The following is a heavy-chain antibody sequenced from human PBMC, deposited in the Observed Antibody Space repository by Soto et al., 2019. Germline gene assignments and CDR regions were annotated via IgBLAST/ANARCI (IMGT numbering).Heavy chain of an antibody. Sequence: ASVKVSCKASGYTFTSYGISWVRQAPGQGLEWMGWISAYNGNTNYAQKLQGRVTMTTDTSTSTACMELRSLRSDDTAVYYCAREDIVVVTAIQYFQHWGQGTLVTVSS. J-gene: IGHJ1*01. CDR2: ISAYNGNT. CDR1: GYTFTSYG. V-gene: IGHV1-18*01. CDR3: AREDIVVVTAIQYFQH. D-gene: IGHD2-21*02.